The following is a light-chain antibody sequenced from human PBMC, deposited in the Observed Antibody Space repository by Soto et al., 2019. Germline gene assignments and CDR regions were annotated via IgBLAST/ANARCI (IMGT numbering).Light chain of an antibody. V-gene: IGKV3-20*01. CDR1: QSVSSS. Sequence: EIVLTQSPGTLSLSPGERATLSCRASQSVSSSLAWYQQKPGQAPRLLISGTSSRATDIPDRFSGSGSGTDVTLTINRLEPEDFAVYYCQQYGSSPPTFGRGTKLEIK. CDR3: QQYGSSPPT. J-gene: IGKJ2*01. CDR2: GTS.